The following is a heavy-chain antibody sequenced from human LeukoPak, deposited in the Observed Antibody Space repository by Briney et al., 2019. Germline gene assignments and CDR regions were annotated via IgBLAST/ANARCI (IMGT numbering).Heavy chain of an antibody. CDR3: ARGGYYFDY. J-gene: IGHJ4*02. CDR1: GGSISSGDYY. CDR2: IYYSGST. V-gene: IGHV4-31*03. D-gene: IGHD5-12*01. Sequence: SETLSLTCTVSGGSISSGDYYWSWIRQHPGKGLEWIGYIYYSGSTHYNPSLKSRVTISVDASKNQFSLNLNSVTAADTAVYYCARGGYYFDYWGQGTLVTVSS.